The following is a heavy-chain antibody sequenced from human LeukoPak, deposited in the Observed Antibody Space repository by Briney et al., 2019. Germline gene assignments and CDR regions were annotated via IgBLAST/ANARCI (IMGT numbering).Heavy chain of an antibody. CDR3: ARGIFYGGRKQYIWFDL. CDR2: GSHGGTS. CDR1: GGPFRGFV. V-gene: IGHV4-34*01. D-gene: IGHD4/OR15-4a*01. Sequence: PSETLSLTCAVSGGPFRGFVWSWIRQAPGKGLEWIAEGSHGGTSNYNPSLKSRITISVDTSKSQFSLKLTSVTAADTAVSYCARGIFYGGRKQYIWFDLWGQGTLVTVSS. J-gene: IGHJ5*02.